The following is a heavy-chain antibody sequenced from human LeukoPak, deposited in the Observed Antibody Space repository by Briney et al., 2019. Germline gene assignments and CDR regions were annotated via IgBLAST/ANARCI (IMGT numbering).Heavy chain of an antibody. J-gene: IGHJ4*02. V-gene: IGHV3-33*08. CDR1: GFTFSSYG. CDR3: ARYYYDSSGSHSHFDY. Sequence: GGSLRLSCAASGFTFSSYGMHWVRQAPGKGLEWVAVIWYDGSNKYYADSVKGRFTISRDNSKNTLYLQMNSLRAEDTAVYYCARYYYDSSGSHSHFDYWGQGTLVTVSS. CDR2: IWYDGSNK. D-gene: IGHD3-22*01.